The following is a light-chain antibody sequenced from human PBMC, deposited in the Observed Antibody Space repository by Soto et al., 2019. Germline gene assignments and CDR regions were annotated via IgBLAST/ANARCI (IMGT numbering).Light chain of an antibody. CDR3: HQYYKWPLT. CDR2: DAS. J-gene: IGKJ4*01. Sequence: IVLTQSPATLSLSPGERATLSCRASQSVSSYLAWYQQKPGQTPRLLIYDASTRATDIPARFSGSGSGTDFTLTISSLLSEDFAVYYCHQYYKWPLTFGGGTKVDI. V-gene: IGKV3-15*01. CDR1: QSVSSY.